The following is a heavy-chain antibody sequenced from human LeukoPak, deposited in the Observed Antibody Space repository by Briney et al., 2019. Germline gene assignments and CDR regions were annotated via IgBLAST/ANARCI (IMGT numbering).Heavy chain of an antibody. CDR1: GFTFSSYA. J-gene: IGHJ4*02. CDR3: ARGGITIFGGIIYQDY. Sequence: GGSLRLSCAASGFTFSSYAMHWVRQAPGKGLEWVAAISYDENIKNYADSVKGRFTISRDNSKNTLCLQMNSLRAEDTAFYYCARGGITIFGGIIYQDYWGQGTLVTASS. V-gene: IGHV3-30*04. D-gene: IGHD3-3*01. CDR2: ISYDENIK.